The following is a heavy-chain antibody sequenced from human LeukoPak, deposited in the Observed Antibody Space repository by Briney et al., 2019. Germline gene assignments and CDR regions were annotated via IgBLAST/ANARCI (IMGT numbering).Heavy chain of an antibody. Sequence: SETLSLTCTVSGGSISSYYWSWIRQPPGKGLEWIGEINHSGSTNYNPSLKSRVTISVDTSKNQFSLKLSSVTAADTAVYYCARLSGRRDDYWGQGTLVTVSS. J-gene: IGHJ4*02. V-gene: IGHV4-34*01. CDR2: INHSGST. CDR3: ARLSGRRDDY. CDR1: GGSISSYY. D-gene: IGHD1-26*01.